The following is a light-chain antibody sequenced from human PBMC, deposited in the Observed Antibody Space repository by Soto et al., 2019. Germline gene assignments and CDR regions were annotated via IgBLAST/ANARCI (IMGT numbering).Light chain of an antibody. CDR3: QQYDSYSAT. CDR1: QSISSW. CDR2: KAS. V-gene: IGKV1-5*03. Sequence: DIPMTQSPSTLSASLGDRVTITCRASQSISSWVAWYQQKPGKAPKLLIYKASTLESGVSSRFTGSGSGTEFTLTINSLQPDDFATYYCQQYDSYSATFGQGTKV. J-gene: IGKJ1*01.